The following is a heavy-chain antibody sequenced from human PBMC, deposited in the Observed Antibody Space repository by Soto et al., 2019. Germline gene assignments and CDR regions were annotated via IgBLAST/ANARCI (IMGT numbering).Heavy chain of an antibody. V-gene: IGHV3-21*01. CDR1: GFTFSSYS. D-gene: IGHD6-13*01. CDR3: ARDRIAAANSEFDP. CDR2: ISSSSSYI. J-gene: IGHJ5*02. Sequence: GGSLRLSCAASGFTFSSYSMNWVRQAPGKGLEWVSSISSSSSYIYYADSVKGRFTISRDNAKNSLYLQMNSLRAEDTAVYYCARDRIAAANSEFDPWGQGTLVTVSS.